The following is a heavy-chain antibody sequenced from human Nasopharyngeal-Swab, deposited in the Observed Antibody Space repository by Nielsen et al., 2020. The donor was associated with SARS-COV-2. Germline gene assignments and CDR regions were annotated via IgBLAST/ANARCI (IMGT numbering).Heavy chain of an antibody. Sequence: SETLSLTCAVYGGSFSGYYWSWIRQSPGKGLEWIGEINHSGSINYNLSLKSRVTISVETSKDQFSLELSSVTAADTAVYYCARGRGITVTTPSPVLDYWGQGTLVTVSS. V-gene: IGHV4-34*01. CDR3: ARGRGITVTTPSPVLDY. D-gene: IGHD1-20*01. CDR1: GGSFSGYY. CDR2: INHSGSI. J-gene: IGHJ4*02.